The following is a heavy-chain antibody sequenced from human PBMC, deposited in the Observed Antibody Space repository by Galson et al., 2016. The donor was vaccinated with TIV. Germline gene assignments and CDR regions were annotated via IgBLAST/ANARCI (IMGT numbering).Heavy chain of an antibody. D-gene: IGHD3-16*02. CDR2: ISYDGSDK. CDR1: GFTFSSYG. V-gene: IGHV3-30*03. CDR3: ARVDKSYHMDV. Sequence: SLRLSCAASGFTFSSYGLHWVRQVPGKGLEWVAFISYDGSDKNYAEALKGRFTISRDKSKNSLYPQMNSLRADDTALYYCARVDKSYHMDVWGKGTTVTVSS. J-gene: IGHJ6*03.